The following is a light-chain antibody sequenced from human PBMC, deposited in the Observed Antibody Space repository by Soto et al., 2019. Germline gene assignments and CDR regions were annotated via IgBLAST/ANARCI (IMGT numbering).Light chain of an antibody. CDR2: LGS. CDR1: QSLLHSNGYNY. J-gene: IGKJ1*01. Sequence: DIVMTQSPLSLPVTPGEPASISCRSSQSLLHSNGYNYLDWYLQKPGQSPQLLIYLGSNRASGVPDRFSGSGSGTDCTLKISRVEAEDVGVDYCMQALQTLWTFGQGTKVEIK. CDR3: MQALQTLWT. V-gene: IGKV2-28*01.